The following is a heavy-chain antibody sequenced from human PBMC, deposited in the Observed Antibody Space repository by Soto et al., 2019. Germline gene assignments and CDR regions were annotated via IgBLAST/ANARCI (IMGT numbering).Heavy chain of an antibody. D-gene: IGHD3-10*01. Sequence: GGSLRLSCAASGFTFSSYGMHWVRQAPGKGLEWVAVISYDGSNKYYADSVKGRFTISRDNSKNTLYLQMNSLRAEDTAVYYCAKEGGGTYYYGSGSPYFDYWGQGTLVTVSS. J-gene: IGHJ4*02. CDR1: GFTFSSYG. CDR3: AKEGGGTYYYGSGSPYFDY. CDR2: ISYDGSNK. V-gene: IGHV3-30*18.